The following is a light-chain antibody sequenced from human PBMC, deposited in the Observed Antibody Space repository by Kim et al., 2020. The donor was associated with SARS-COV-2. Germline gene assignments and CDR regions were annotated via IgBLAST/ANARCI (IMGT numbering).Light chain of an antibody. CDR2: RIN. CDR1: NNNVGDQG. CDR3: SAWDSSLNAWV. J-gene: IGLJ3*02. V-gene: IGLV10-54*04. Sequence: QAGLTQSPSVSKGLRQTATLTCTGNNNNVGDQGAAWLQLHQGHPPKLLSDRINLRPSGISARFSASRSGNTASLTITGLQPEDEADYYCSAWDSSLNAWVFGCGTQLTVL.